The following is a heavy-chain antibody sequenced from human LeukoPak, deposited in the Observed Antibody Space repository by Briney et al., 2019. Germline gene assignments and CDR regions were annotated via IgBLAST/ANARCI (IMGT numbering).Heavy chain of an antibody. Sequence: SDTLSLTCSVSGGSVSSSSENWGWVRPPPGKGLDWIGSIYHSETTYYNPSLKSRVIISVDTSKNQFSLKLNSVTAADTAVYYCGRPNPDSSGYYGSFDPWGQGILVTVSS. D-gene: IGHD3-22*01. V-gene: IGHV4-39*01. CDR2: IYHSETT. CDR3: GRPNPDSSGYYGSFDP. J-gene: IGHJ5*02. CDR1: GGSVSSSSEN.